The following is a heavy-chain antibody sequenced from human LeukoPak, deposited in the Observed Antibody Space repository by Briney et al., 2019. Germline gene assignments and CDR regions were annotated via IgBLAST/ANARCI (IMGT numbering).Heavy chain of an antibody. CDR3: AKDATVTTHLLAG. CDR2: ISGSGHST. Sequence: GGSLRLSCAASGFTFSSYAMSWVRQAPGKGLEWISAISGSGHSTYYADSVKSRFTISRDNSKNTRYLQMSGLRAEDTAEYYCAKDATVTTHLLAGWGQGTLVTVSS. V-gene: IGHV3-23*01. CDR1: GFTFSSYA. J-gene: IGHJ4*02. D-gene: IGHD4-17*01.